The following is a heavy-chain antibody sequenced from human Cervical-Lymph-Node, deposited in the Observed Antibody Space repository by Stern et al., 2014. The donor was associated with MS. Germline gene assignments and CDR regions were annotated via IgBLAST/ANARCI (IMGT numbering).Heavy chain of an antibody. D-gene: IGHD2-8*01. CDR2: IWYDGSNK. Sequence: QLVQSGGGVVQPGKSLRLSCAASGFTFSSYGMHWVRQAPGKGLEWVAVIWYDGSNKYYADSVKGRFTISRDNSKNTLFLQMNSLRAEDTAVYFCAREGVNTAEYFQHWGQGTLVTVSS. V-gene: IGHV3-33*01. J-gene: IGHJ1*01. CDR1: GFTFSSYG. CDR3: AREGVNTAEYFQH.